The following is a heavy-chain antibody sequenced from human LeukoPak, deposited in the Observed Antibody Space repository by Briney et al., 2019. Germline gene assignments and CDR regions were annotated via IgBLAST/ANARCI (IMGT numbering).Heavy chain of an antibody. D-gene: IGHD2/OR15-2a*01. CDR1: GFTFSSYW. V-gene: IGHV3-74*01. Sequence: GGSLRLSCAASGFTFSSYWMHWVRQAPGKGLVWVSRIKYDGSSTNYADSVTGRFTISRDNAKNSLYLQMNSLRAEDTALYYCARANSLGYWGQGTLVTVSS. J-gene: IGHJ4*02. CDR2: IKYDGSST. CDR3: ARANSLGY.